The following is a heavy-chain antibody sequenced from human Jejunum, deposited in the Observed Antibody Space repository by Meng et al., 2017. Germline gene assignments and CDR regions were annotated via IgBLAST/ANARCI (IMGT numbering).Heavy chain of an antibody. CDR2: IIPIFGTA. Sequence: LGRSGAEVKWPGSSVKVPGKASGGTFSTYAITWVRQAPGQGLEWMGGIIPIFGTANYAQKFQGRVTITADESTSTAYMEFSSLRSEDTAVYYCARPNSGGNTYYFDYWGQGTLVTVSS. CDR3: ARPNSGGNTYYFDY. J-gene: IGHJ4*02. CDR1: GGTFSTYA. D-gene: IGHD4-23*01. V-gene: IGHV1-69*01.